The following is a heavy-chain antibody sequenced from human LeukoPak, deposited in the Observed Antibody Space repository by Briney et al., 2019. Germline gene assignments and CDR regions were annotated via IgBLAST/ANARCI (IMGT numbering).Heavy chain of an antibody. D-gene: IGHD3-22*01. CDR2: INHSGRT. CDR1: GGSFSGYY. Sequence: PSETLSLTCAVYGGSFSGYYWSWIRQPPGKGLEWIGEINHSGRTNYNPSLKSRITISVDTSKSQFSLKLSPVTAADTAVFYCARGRFTYSYDTTGYFLDYWGQGALVTVSS. J-gene: IGHJ4*02. V-gene: IGHV4-34*01. CDR3: ARGRFTYSYDTTGYFLDY.